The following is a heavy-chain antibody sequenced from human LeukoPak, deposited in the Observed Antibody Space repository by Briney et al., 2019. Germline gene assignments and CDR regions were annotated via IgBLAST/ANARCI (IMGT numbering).Heavy chain of an antibody. CDR1: GGSISSYY. Sequence: SETLSLTCTVSGGSISSYYWSWIRQPAGKGLEWIGRIYTSGSTNYNPSLKSRVTMSVDTSKNQFSLKLSSVTAADTAVYYCARDVRTIPRSTPDHWGQGTLVTVSS. J-gene: IGHJ4*02. CDR3: ARDVRTIPRSTPDH. CDR2: IYTSGST. V-gene: IGHV4-4*07. D-gene: IGHD3-3*01.